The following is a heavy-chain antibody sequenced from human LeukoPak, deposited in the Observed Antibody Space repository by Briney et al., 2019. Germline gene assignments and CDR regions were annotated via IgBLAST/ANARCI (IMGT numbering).Heavy chain of an antibody. CDR2: ISGSGGST. CDR3: GRDVGP. Sequence: GGTLRLSCAASGFTFSSYGMSWVRQAPGKGLEWVSAISGSGGSTYYADSVKGRFTISRDSSKNTMYLQMNSLRVEDTAMYCGRDVGPWGQGTLVTVSS. V-gene: IGHV3-23*01. CDR1: GFTFSSYG. J-gene: IGHJ5*02.